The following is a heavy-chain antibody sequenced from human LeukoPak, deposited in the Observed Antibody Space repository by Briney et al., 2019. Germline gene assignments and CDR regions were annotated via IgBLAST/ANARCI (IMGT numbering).Heavy chain of an antibody. CDR3: ASSSSWHAFDY. CDR2: IYTSGST. CDR1: GGSISSYY. J-gene: IGHJ4*02. V-gene: IGHV4-4*07. Sequence: SETLSLICTVSGGSISSYYWSWIRQPAGKGLEWIGRIYTSGSTNYNPSLKSRVTMSVDTSKNQFSLKLSSVTAADTAVYYCASSSSWHAFDYWGQGTLVTVSS. D-gene: IGHD6-13*01.